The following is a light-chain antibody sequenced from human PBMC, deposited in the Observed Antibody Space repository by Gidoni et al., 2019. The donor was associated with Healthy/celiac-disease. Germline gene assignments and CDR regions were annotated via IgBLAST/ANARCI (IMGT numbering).Light chain of an antibody. Sequence: ELVLTQSPATLSLSPGERATLSCRASQSVSSYLAWYQQKPDQAPRLLIYDASNRATGIPARFSGSGSGTDFTLTISSLEPEDFAVYYCQQSSNWPLTFGGGTKVEIK. J-gene: IGKJ4*01. CDR3: QQSSNWPLT. CDR1: QSVSSY. V-gene: IGKV3-11*01. CDR2: DAS.